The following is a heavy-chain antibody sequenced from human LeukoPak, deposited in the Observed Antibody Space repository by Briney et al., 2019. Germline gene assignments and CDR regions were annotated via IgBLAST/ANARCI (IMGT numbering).Heavy chain of an antibody. V-gene: IGHV3-23*01. D-gene: IGHD2-15*01. J-gene: IGHJ4*02. CDR2: ISGSGGST. CDR1: GFTFSSYG. Sequence: GGSLRLSCAASGFTFSSYGRSWVRQAPGKGLEWVSAISGSGGSTYYADSVKGRFTISGDNSKNTLYLQMNRLRAEDTAVYYCAKDSDDGSIVVVVPSFNHWGQGTLVTVSS. CDR3: AKDSDDGSIVVVVPSFNH.